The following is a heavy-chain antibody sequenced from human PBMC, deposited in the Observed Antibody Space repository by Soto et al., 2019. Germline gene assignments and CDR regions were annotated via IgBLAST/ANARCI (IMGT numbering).Heavy chain of an antibody. Sequence: PGGSLRLSCAASGFSFSGYAFHWVRQAPGKGLEWVSLISFRGGDQFYADSVKGRFTVSRDNSRNTVFLQMNNLRSEDTAVYYCARDRPYDSTNYWGQGTLVTVSS. CDR1: GFSFSGYA. J-gene: IGHJ4*02. CDR2: ISFRGGDQ. CDR3: ARDRPYDSTNY. V-gene: IGHV3-30*04. D-gene: IGHD3-22*01.